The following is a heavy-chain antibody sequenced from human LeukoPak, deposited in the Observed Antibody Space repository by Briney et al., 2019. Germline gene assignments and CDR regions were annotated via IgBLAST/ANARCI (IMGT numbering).Heavy chain of an antibody. CDR3: ASSAGALIDC. J-gene: IGHJ4*02. CDR2: IWFDGSNK. V-gene: IGHV3-33*01. Sequence: GRSLRLSCAASGFTFSNYDMHWVRQAPGKGLKWVAVIWFDGSNKLYADSVKGRFTISRDNSKNTLYLQMNSLRAEDTAVYYCASSAGALIDCWGQGTLVIVSS. D-gene: IGHD6-19*01. CDR1: GFTFSNYD.